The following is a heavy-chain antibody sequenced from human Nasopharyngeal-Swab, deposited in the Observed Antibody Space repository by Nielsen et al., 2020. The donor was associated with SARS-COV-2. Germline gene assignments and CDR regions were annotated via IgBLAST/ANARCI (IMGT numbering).Heavy chain of an antibody. CDR2: IWNDGGNK. CDR3: ARAGALSAGTPTSWIDY. Sequence: GESLKISCATSDFTFTTYGMHWVRQSLGKGLEWVAVIWNDGGNKYYADSVKGRFTISRDNSMNTLYLQMNSLRAEDTAVYYCARAGALSAGTPTSWIDYWGQGTLVTVSS. V-gene: IGHV3-33*01. J-gene: IGHJ4*02. CDR1: DFTFTTYG. D-gene: IGHD1-7*01.